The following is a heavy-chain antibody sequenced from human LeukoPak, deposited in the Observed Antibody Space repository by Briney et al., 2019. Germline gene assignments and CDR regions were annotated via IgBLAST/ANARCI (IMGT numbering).Heavy chain of an antibody. Sequence: SETLSLTCTVSGGSISSSSYYWAWIRQPPGKGLEWIGEIYHSGSTNYNPSLKSRVTISVDKSKNQFSLKLSSVTAADTAVYYCARDDYGGNSASRAFDIWGQGTMVTVSS. J-gene: IGHJ3*02. CDR2: IYHSGST. V-gene: IGHV4-39*07. CDR1: GGSISSSSYY. CDR3: ARDDYGGNSASRAFDI. D-gene: IGHD4-23*01.